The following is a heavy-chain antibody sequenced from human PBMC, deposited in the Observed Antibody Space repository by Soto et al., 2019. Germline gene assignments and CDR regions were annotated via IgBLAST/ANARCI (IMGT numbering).Heavy chain of an antibody. J-gene: IGHJ4*02. Sequence: GGSLRLSCAASGFTFSSYWMHWVRQAPGKGLVWVSHISSDGSSTNHADSVKGRFTISRDNAENTLYLQMNSLRPEDTAVYYCARDPPYSYDSSGYYTDWGQGTLVTVSS. CDR3: ARDPPYSYDSSGYYTD. D-gene: IGHD3-22*01. CDR2: ISSDGSST. CDR1: GFTFSSYW. V-gene: IGHV3-74*01.